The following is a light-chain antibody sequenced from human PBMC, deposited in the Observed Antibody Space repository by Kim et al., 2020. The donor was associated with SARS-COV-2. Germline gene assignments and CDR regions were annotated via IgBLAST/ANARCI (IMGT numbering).Light chain of an antibody. CDR1: HDISKF. V-gene: IGKV1-33*01. Sequence: ASVGDRVTIACQASHDISKFLILYLQKTGEAPKLLIYDATKLEAGVPSRFSGSGSGTDFTFTVSSLQPEDIATYFCQQYDNLPCTFGQGTKLEI. J-gene: IGKJ2*02. CDR3: QQYDNLPCT. CDR2: DAT.